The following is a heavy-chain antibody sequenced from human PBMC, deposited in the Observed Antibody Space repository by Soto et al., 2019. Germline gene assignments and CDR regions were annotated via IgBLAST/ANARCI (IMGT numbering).Heavy chain of an antibody. D-gene: IGHD5-12*01. CDR2: ISSYNGDT. V-gene: IGHV1-18*01. CDR1: GYTFTRSG. CDR3: AREGVATYYYYGMDV. J-gene: IGHJ6*02. Sequence: QVQLEQSGAEVKKPGASVKVSCKASGYTFTRSGISWVRQAPGQGPEWMGWISSYNGDTNYAQTFQGRVTMTTDTATSTAYMELRSLRSDDTAVYYCAREGVATYYYYGMDVWSQGTPVTVSS.